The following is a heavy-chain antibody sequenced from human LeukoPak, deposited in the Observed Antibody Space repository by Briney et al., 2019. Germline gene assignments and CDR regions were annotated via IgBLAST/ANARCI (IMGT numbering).Heavy chain of an antibody. Sequence: SETLSLTCTVSGASISPDYWGWIRQPPGKGLEFIGYIHYSGSTNYNPSLKSRVAISVDTSKNQFSLKLISVTAADTAVYHCARLAKLAPRSLAHYSDYWGQGALVTVSS. J-gene: IGHJ4*02. CDR3: ARLAKLAPRSLAHYSDY. D-gene: IGHD6-6*01. CDR1: GASISPDY. V-gene: IGHV4-59*01. CDR2: IHYSGST.